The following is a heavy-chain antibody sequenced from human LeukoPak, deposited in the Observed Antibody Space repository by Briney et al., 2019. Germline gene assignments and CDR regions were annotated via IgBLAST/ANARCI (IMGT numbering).Heavy chain of an antibody. CDR1: GGSIRSGAYS. J-gene: IGHJ5*02. CDR3: ARVESGPKWFDP. V-gene: IGHV4-30-4*07. Sequence: PSETLSLTCTASGGSIRSGAYSWSWIRQPPGKGLEWIGYIYYSGSTYYNPSLKTRVSISLDTSKNQISLKLSSVTAADTAVYYCARVESGPKWFDPWGQGTLVTVSS. CDR2: IYYSGST. D-gene: IGHD3-3*01.